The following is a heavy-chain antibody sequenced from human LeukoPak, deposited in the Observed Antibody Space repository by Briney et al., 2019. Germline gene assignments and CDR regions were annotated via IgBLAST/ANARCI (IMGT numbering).Heavy chain of an antibody. CDR2: ISSSSSNI. CDR3: ARARSFYFDY. CDR1: GFTFSSNS. V-gene: IGHV3-21*01. D-gene: IGHD6-6*01. Sequence: GGSLRLSCAASGFTFSSNSMNWVRQAPGKGLEGGSSISSSSSNIDYADSVKGRLTTSKAKAKTSLDLQRHSQRATATSFYSSARARSFYFDYCGQGALVTVSS. J-gene: IGHJ4*02.